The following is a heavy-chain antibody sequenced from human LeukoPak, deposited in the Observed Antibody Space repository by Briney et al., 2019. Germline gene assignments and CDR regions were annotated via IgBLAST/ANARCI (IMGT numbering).Heavy chain of an antibody. J-gene: IGHJ3*01. CDR3: ASRDSSGYYAPGALDL. CDR1: GFTLSINY. CDR2: IYSGGSS. D-gene: IGHD3-22*01. Sequence: VGSLRLSCAGSGFTLSINYVSWIRQAPGKGLEWLSVIYSGGSSFYGDSVKGRITVSRDVSKNMMYLQMNNVTAEDTAVYYCASRDSSGYYAPGALDLWGQGTLVTVSS. V-gene: IGHV3-66*02.